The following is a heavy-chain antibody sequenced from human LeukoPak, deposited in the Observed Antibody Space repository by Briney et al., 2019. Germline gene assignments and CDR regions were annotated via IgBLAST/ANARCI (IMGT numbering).Heavy chain of an antibody. CDR2: ISGSGGST. J-gene: IGHJ5*02. D-gene: IGHD2-21*01. CDR3: VWPPPPPFLYRFGP. V-gene: IGHV3-23*01. CDR1: GFTFSSYA. Sequence: GGSLRLSCAASGFTFSSYAMSWVRQAPGKGLEWVSAISGSGGSTYYADSVKGRFTISRDNSKNTLYLQMNSLRAEDTAVYYCVWPPPPPFLYRFGPWGPGNLVTVSS.